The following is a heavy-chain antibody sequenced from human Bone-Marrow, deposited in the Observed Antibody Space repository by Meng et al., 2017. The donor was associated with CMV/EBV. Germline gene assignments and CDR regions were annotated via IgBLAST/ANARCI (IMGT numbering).Heavy chain of an antibody. CDR3: AKRNYDSSGRS. D-gene: IGHD3-22*01. CDR2: ITKDGINT. V-gene: IGHV3-23*01. Sequence: GESLKISCAASGFSFSSYTMNWVRQAPGKGLEWVSAITKDGINTYYADSVKGRFTISRDNSKNTLYLRMNSLRAEDTAIYYCAKRNYDSSGRSWGQGTPVTVSS. CDR1: GFSFSSYT. J-gene: IGHJ5*02.